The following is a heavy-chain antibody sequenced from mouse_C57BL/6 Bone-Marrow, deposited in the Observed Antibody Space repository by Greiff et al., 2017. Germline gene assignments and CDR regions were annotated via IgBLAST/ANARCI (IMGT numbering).Heavy chain of an antibody. CDR2: INPNNGGT. V-gene: IGHV1-18*01. CDR1: GYTFTDYN. Sequence: EVQLQQSGPELVKPGASVKIPCKASGYTFTDYNMDWVKQSHGKSLEWIGDINPNNGGTIYNQKFKGEATLTVDKSSSTAYLALRSLTSDDTAVYYCSRDVIYDGYYYVDYWGQGTPLTVSS. D-gene: IGHD2-3*01. CDR3: SRDVIYDGYYYVDY. J-gene: IGHJ2*01.